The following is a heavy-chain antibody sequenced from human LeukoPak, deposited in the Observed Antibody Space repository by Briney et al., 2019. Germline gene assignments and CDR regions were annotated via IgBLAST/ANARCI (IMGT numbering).Heavy chain of an antibody. J-gene: IGHJ4*02. CDR1: GFTVSGTH. D-gene: IGHD2-21*02. Sequence: GGSLRLSCAASGFTVSGTHMSWVRQAPGKGLEWVLAMYIGGTTYYADSVKGRFTISRDNSKNTLYLHMNSLRAEDTAVYYCAKDEVTSGGGLASWGQGTLVTVSS. CDR3: AKDEVTSGGGLAS. V-gene: IGHV3-53*01. CDR2: MYIGGTT.